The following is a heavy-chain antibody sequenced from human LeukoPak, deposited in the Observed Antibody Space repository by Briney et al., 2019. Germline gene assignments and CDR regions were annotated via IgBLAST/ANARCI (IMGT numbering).Heavy chain of an antibody. D-gene: IGHD3-10*01. CDR1: GFTVSSKY. CDR3: ARDSGVFDY. CDR2: IKQDGSEK. V-gene: IGHV3-7*01. J-gene: IGHJ4*02. Sequence: PGGSLRLSCAASGFTVSSKYMSWVRQAPGKGLEWVANIKQDGSEKYYVDSVKGRFTISRDNAKNSLYLQMNSLRAEDTAVYYCARDSGVFDYWGQGTLVTVSS.